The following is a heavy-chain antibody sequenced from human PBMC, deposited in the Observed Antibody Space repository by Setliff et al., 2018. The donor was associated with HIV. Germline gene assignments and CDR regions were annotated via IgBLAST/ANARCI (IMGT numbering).Heavy chain of an antibody. CDR2: IYPSGST. Sequence: PSETLSLTCAVYGGSFSSYHWSWIRHRAGKGLEWIGRIYPSGSTNYNPSLRSRVTLSVDTSKNHFSLKLNSVTAADTAVYYCARDRGTRYGSGKDFDSWGQGILVTVSS. D-gene: IGHD3-10*01. J-gene: IGHJ4*02. CDR3: ARDRGTRYGSGKDFDS. CDR1: GGSFSSYH. V-gene: IGHV4-4*07.